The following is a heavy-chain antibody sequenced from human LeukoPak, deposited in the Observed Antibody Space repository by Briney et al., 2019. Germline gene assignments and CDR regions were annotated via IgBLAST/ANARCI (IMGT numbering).Heavy chain of an antibody. CDR3: ARDYGTSAVHGTSGGHFDY. CDR2: IWYDGSNK. D-gene: IGHD6-19*01. V-gene: IGHV3-33*01. CDR1: GFTFSSYG. J-gene: IGHJ4*02. Sequence: PGGSLRLSCAASGFTFSSYGMHWVRQAPDKGLEWVAIIWYDGSNKYYTDSVKGRFTVSRDNSKNTLYLQMNSLRAEDTAVYYCARDYGTSAVHGTSGGHFDYWGQGTPVTVSS.